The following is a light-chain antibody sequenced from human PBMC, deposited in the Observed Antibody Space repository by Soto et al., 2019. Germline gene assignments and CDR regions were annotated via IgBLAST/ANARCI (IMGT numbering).Light chain of an antibody. CDR2: GAS. CDR3: QESYCLLWGT. V-gene: IGKV1-39*01. J-gene: IGKJ1*01. CDR1: QGISTS. Sequence: DIQMTQSPSSLSVSIGDRVTITCRTSQGISTSLNWYQQKPGKAPNLLIYGASTLQSGVPLRFSGSGSGTDFTLTISSLQREDFATYYCQESYCLLWGTCGQGTKVEIK.